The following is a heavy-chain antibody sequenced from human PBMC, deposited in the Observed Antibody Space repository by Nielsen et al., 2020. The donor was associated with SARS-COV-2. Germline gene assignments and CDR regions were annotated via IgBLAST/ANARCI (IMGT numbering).Heavy chain of an antibody. Sequence: GESLKISCAATGFPFSSYAMTWVRQAPGKGLEWVSSISGSGSLTHYADSVQGRFSISRDNSRNTLYLQMNSLRAEDTAVYYCARGGNGGWYLDYWGQGTLVTVSS. J-gene: IGHJ4*02. CDR2: ISGSGSLT. D-gene: IGHD6-19*01. V-gene: IGHV3-23*01. CDR3: ARGGNGGWYLDY. CDR1: GFPFSSYA.